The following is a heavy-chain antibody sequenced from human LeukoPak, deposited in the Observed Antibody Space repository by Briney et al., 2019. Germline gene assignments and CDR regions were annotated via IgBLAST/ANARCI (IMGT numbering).Heavy chain of an antibody. D-gene: IGHD4-17*01. V-gene: IGHV3-30*18. CDR2: ISYDGSNK. CDR3: AKDGLATVNLYFQH. Sequence: PGGSLRLSCAASGFTFSSYGMPWVRQAPGKGLEWVGVISYDGSNKYYADSVKGRFTTSRDNSKHTLYLQMNSLRAEDTAVYYCAKDGLATVNLYFQHWGQGTLVTVSS. J-gene: IGHJ1*01. CDR1: GFTFSSYG.